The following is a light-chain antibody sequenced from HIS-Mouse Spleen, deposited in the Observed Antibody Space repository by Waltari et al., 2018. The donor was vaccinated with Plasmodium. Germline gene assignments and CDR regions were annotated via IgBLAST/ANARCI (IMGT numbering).Light chain of an antibody. CDR2: AAS. CDR3: RQYDSYPCT. V-gene: IGKV1-8*01. CDR1: QGISSY. J-gene: IGKJ2*02. Sequence: AIRMTQSPSSFSASTGDRVTLTCRASQGISSYLAWYQQKPGKAPKLLIYAASTLQSGVPSRCIGSRSGTDVTLTISCLQSEDFATDYCRQYDSYPCTFGQGTKLEIK.